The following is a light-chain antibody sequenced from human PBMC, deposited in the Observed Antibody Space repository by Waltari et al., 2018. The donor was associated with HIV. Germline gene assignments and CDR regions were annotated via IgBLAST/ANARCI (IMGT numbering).Light chain of an antibody. Sequence: QSALTQPASVSGSPGQSITISCAGTTRDIGIFDSVSWYQPHPGRAPQLLIFGVYSRPSGVSSRFSGSKSGNTASLTISGLQAEDEANYYCCSYTAIHTLIFGGGTKLTVL. CDR2: GVY. CDR1: TRDIGIFDS. V-gene: IGLV2-14*01. CDR3: CSYTAIHTLI. J-gene: IGLJ2*01.